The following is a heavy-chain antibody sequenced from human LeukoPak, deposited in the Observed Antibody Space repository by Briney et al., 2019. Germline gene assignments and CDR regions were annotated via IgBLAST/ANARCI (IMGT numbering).Heavy chain of an antibody. D-gene: IGHD3-10*01. CDR1: GFTFSSYA. Sequence: GGSLRLSCAASGFTFSSYAMHWVRQAPGKGLEWVAVISYDGSNKYYADSVKGRFTISRDNSKNTLYLQMNSRRAEDTAVCYCARDAAGGFDYWGQGTLVTVSS. CDR2: ISYDGSNK. CDR3: ARDAAGGFDY. J-gene: IGHJ4*02. V-gene: IGHV3-30-3*01.